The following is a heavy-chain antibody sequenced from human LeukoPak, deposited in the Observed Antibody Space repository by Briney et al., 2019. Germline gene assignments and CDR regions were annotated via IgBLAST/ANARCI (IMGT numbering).Heavy chain of an antibody. CDR1: GYTFNSFG. CDR2: IIPILGIA. J-gene: IGHJ1*01. D-gene: IGHD6-19*01. Sequence: SVTVSCKASGYTFNSFGISWVRQAPGQGLEWMGRIIPILGIANYAQKFQGRVTITADKSTSTAYMELSSLRSEDTAVYYCARVTSSGWYEGYFQHWGQGTLVTVSS. V-gene: IGHV1-69*04. CDR3: ARVTSSGWYEGYFQH.